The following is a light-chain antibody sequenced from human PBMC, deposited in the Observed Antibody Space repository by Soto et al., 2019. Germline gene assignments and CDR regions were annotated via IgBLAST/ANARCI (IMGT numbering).Light chain of an antibody. CDR3: QQYHNWVT. CDR1: QSVSSN. V-gene: IGKV3D-15*01. CDR2: GAS. J-gene: IGKJ4*01. Sequence: EIVMTQSPGTLSVSPGERATLSCGASQSVSSNLAWYQQKPGQAPRLLIYGASTRATGIPARFSGSGSGTEFTLSISSLQSEDFAVYFCQQYHNWVTFGGGTKVGIK.